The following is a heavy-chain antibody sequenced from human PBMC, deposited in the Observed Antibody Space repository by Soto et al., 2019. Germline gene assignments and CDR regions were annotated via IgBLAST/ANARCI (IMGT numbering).Heavy chain of an antibody. V-gene: IGHV3-7*01. D-gene: IGHD3-10*01. CDR2: IKQDGSEK. CDR1: GFTFSSYW. J-gene: IGHJ5*02. Sequence: GGSLRLSCAASGFTFSSYWMSWVRQAPGKGLEWVANIKQDGSEKYYVDSVKGRFTISRDNAKNSLYLQMNSLRAEDTAVYYCARDRITMVRGVNGAWFDPWGQGPLVTVSS. CDR3: ARDRITMVRGVNGAWFDP.